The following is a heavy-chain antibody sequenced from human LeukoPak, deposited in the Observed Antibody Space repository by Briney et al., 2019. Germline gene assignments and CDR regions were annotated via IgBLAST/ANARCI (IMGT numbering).Heavy chain of an antibody. CDR3: ARGHASTWYPDF. CDR2: IYYSGST. D-gene: IGHD6-13*01. J-gene: IGHJ4*02. V-gene: IGHV4-59*08. Sequence: SETLSLTCTVSGGSISNYYWSWIRQPPGKGLEWVGYIYYSGSTRYNPSLNSRVTISLDTSKNQFSLNLSSVTAADTAVYYCARGHASTWYPDFWGQGTLVTVSS. CDR1: GGSISNYY.